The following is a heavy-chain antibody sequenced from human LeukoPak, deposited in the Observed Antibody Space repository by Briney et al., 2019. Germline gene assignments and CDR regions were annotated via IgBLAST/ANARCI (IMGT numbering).Heavy chain of an antibody. CDR1: GYTFTSNY. CDR2: INPSGGST. CDR3: ASEVGATTSYYYYYGMDV. J-gene: IGHJ6*02. Sequence: ASVKVSCKASGYTFTSNYIYWVRQAPGQGLEWMGRINPSGGSTSYTQKFQGRVTMTRDTSTSTVYMELNSLRAEDTAVYYCASEVGATTSYYYYYGMDVWGQGTTVTVSS. V-gene: IGHV1-46*01. D-gene: IGHD1-26*01.